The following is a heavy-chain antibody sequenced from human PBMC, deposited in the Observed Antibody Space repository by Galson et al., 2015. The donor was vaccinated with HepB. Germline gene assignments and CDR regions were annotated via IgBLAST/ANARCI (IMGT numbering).Heavy chain of an antibody. D-gene: IGHD2-2*01. CDR2: SKCKTDGGTA. V-gene: IGHV3-15*07. J-gene: IGHJ4*02. CDR1: GFTFRTAW. Sequence: SLRLSCEAPGFTFRTAWMNWVRQPQGKGLEWVGRSKCKTDGGTADYAARVIGRFPLSRDETQNTVPLQMNSLKTDDTAVYYCTTDLFCSGNNCYPGFDYWGQGTLVTVSS. CDR3: TTDLFCSGNNCYPGFDY.